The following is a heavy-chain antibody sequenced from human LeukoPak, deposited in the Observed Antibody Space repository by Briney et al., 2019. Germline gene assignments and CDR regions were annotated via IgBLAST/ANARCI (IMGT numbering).Heavy chain of an antibody. Sequence: PGGSLRLSCAASEFIFSTYAMSWVRQAPGKGLEWVSAISGSGGSTYYADSVKGRFTISRDNSKNTLYLQMNSLRAEDTAVYYCAKSFSSATEAVDYWGQGTLVTVSS. CDR1: EFIFSTYA. CDR2: ISGSGGST. CDR3: AKSFSSATEAVDY. D-gene: IGHD3-22*01. J-gene: IGHJ4*02. V-gene: IGHV3-23*01.